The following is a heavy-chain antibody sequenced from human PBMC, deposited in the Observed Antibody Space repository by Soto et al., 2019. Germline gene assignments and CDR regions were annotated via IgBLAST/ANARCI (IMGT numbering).Heavy chain of an antibody. D-gene: IGHD3-22*01. CDR1: GFTFSSYA. CDR2: ISGSGGST. Sequence: GSLRLSCAASGFTFSSYAMSWVRQAPGKGLEWVSAISGSGGSTYYADSVKGRFTISRDNSKNTLYLQMNSLRAEDTAVYYCAKPSFYDSSGYPTYYFDYWGQGTLVTVSS. J-gene: IGHJ4*02. CDR3: AKPSFYDSSGYPTYYFDY. V-gene: IGHV3-23*01.